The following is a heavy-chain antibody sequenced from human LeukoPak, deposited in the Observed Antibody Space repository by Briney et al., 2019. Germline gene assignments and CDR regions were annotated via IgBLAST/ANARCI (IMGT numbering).Heavy chain of an antibody. CDR1: GFTFNNYA. CDR3: SKWGDYDVLTGYYDSDF. Sequence: PGGSLRLSCAASGFTFNNYAMSWVRQAPGKGREWVSAILGSGRSAYYADSVKGRFTISRDNSKNSLFLQMNSLRVEDTALYYCSKWGDYDVLTGYYDSDFWGQGTLFTASA. D-gene: IGHD3-9*01. J-gene: IGHJ4*02. V-gene: IGHV3-23*01. CDR2: ILGSGRSA.